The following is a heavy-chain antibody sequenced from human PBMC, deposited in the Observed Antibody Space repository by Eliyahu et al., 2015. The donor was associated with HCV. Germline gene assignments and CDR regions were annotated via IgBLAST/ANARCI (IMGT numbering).Heavy chain of an antibody. Sequence: QVHLVESGGGVVQPGXSLRLSCAASGFTVSYYGLHWVRQAPGKGLEWVAFNPKDGVNNRYAASVKDRFTISRDNSKNSFYLHMNSLRREDTAMYYCTRVFGPSGDFDYWGRGTLVTVSS. J-gene: IGHJ4*02. D-gene: IGHD3-3*01. V-gene: IGHV3-30*03. CDR2: NPKDGVNN. CDR1: GFTVSYYG. CDR3: TRVFGPSGDFDY.